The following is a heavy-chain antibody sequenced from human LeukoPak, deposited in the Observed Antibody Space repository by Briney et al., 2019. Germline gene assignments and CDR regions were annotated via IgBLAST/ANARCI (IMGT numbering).Heavy chain of an antibody. V-gene: IGHV3-23*01. CDR3: ARNWFDP. CDR2: IRGDGET. CDR1: GLSFSNFA. Sequence: GGSLRLSCAASGLSFSNFAMSWVRQAPARGPEWVSSIRGDGETFYADSVKGRFTLSRDKSKNTVYLQMNSLRFEDTAMYYCARNWFDPWGQGTLVTVSS. J-gene: IGHJ5*02.